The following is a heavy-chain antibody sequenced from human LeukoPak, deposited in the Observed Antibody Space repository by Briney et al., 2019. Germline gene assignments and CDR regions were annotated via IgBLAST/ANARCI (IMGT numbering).Heavy chain of an antibody. CDR3: GKGPGYSVYDNLPHH. D-gene: IGHD5/OR15-5a*01. Sequence: GGSLRLSCAASGFAFSSYAMHWVRQAPGKGLEWVAVISDDGSKIYYGDSVKGRFTIPRDNSKNTLDLQMNSLRADDTAVYYCGKGPGYSVYDNLPHHWGQGTLVTVSS. CDR1: GFAFSSYA. CDR2: ISDDGSKI. V-gene: IGHV3-30*04. J-gene: IGHJ5*02.